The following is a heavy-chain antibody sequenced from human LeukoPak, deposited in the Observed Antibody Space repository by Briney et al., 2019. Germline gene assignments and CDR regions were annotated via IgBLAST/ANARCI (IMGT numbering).Heavy chain of an antibody. CDR2: ISHDGGNK. D-gene: IGHD6-19*01. CDR3: SRDPRIAVAGTTGYDYFCHMDV. V-gene: IGHV3-30*19. CDR1: GFTFSYYG. Sequence: PGGSLRLFCAASGFTFSYYGFHWVRQAPGKGLEWVAVISHDGGNKYYTDSVKGRFTISRDNSTNTVYMHMKTMRPNDTALYYCSRDPRIAVAGTTGYDYFCHMDVWGKGTTVIVSS. J-gene: IGHJ6*03.